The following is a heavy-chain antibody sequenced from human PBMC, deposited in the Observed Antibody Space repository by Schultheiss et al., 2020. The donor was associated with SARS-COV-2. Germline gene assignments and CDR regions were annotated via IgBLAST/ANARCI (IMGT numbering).Heavy chain of an antibody. CDR3: ARGKGSPIYFYYYMDV. J-gene: IGHJ6*03. CDR1: GGSISSYY. D-gene: IGHD2-15*01. Sequence: SETLSLTCTVSGGSISSYYWSCIRQPPGKGLEWIGEINHSGNTNYNPSLKSRVTMSVDTSKKQFSLKLTSVTAADTAVYYCARGKGSPIYFYYYMDVWGKGTTVTVSS. V-gene: IGHV4-34*01. CDR2: INHSGNT.